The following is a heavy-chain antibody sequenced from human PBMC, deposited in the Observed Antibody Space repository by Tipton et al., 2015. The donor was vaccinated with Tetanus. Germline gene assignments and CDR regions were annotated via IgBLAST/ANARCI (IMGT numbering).Heavy chain of an antibody. CDR2: LYYSGTT. Sequence: LRLSCTVSGGSISTTSDYWGWIRQPPGKGLEWIGSLYYSGTTYYTPSLKSRVTISVDTPKNPFSLGLSSVTAADTAVYYCARHSLKLGMWAFDIWGRGTLVTVSS. CDR3: ARHSLKLGMWAFDI. D-gene: IGHD7-27*01. V-gene: IGHV4-39*01. J-gene: IGHJ3*02. CDR1: GGSISTTSDY.